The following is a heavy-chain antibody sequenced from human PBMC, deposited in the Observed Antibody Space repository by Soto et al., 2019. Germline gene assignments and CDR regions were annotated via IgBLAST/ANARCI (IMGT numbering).Heavy chain of an antibody. CDR2: IYYTGSA. J-gene: IGHJ4*02. V-gene: IGHV4-39*01. Sequence: SETLSLTCTVSGGSISSSNYYWGWIRQPPGKGLEWIGNIYYTGSAYYNPSLKSRVTISVDTSKNQFSLKVHSMTAADTAVYYCATLSGGSGWYLLQFDYWGQGALVTVSS. D-gene: IGHD6-19*01. CDR1: GGSISSSNYY. CDR3: ATLSGGSGWYLLQFDY.